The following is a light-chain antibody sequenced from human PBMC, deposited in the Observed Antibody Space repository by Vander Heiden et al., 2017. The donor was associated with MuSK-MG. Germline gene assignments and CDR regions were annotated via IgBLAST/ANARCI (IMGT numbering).Light chain of an antibody. Sequence: EIVLTQSPATLSLSPGERATLSCRASQSISRYLAWYQQKTGLAPRLLIYDASNRATGIPARFSGSGSGTDFTLTISSLEPEDFAVYYCQQRSNWPPITFGQGTRLEIK. V-gene: IGKV3-11*01. CDR3: QQRSNWPPIT. J-gene: IGKJ5*01. CDR1: QSISRY. CDR2: DAS.